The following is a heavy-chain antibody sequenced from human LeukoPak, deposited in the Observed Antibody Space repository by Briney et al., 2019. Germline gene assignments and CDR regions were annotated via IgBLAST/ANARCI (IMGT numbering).Heavy chain of an antibody. J-gene: IGHJ6*04. CDR1: GYTFTSYY. CDR3: ARAAGHGGYYYGMDV. V-gene: IGHV1-46*01. Sequence: GASVKVSCKASGYTFTSYYMHWVRQAPGQGLEWMGIINPSGGSTSYAQKFQGRVTMTRDTSTSTVYMELSSLRSEDTAVYYCARAAGHGGYYYGMDVWGKGTTVTVSS. D-gene: IGHD4-23*01. CDR2: INPSGGST.